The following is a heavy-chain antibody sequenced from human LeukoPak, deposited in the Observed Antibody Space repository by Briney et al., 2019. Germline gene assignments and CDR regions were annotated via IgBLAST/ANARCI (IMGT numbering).Heavy chain of an antibody. CDR1: GFTFNNAW. D-gene: IGHD5-12*01. CDR2: TKSITDGGTT. Sequence: GGSLRLSCAASGFTFNNAWMSWVRQAPGKGLEWVGRTKSITDGGTTDYAAPVKGRFTISRDDSENRLYLQMNSLETEDTAVYYCTAGTGYSDHDYWGQGTLVTVSS. CDR3: TAGTGYSDHDY. V-gene: IGHV3-15*01. J-gene: IGHJ4*02.